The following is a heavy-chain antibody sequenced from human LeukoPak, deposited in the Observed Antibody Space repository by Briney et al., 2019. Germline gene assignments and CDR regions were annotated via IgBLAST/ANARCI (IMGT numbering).Heavy chain of an antibody. CDR2: IYTSGGT. D-gene: IGHD1/OR15-1a*01. CDR3: ARRASHEHRAFDI. CDR1: GGSISSYY. Sequence: SETLSLTCTVSGGSISSYYWSWIRQPPGKGLEWIGYIYTSGGTNYNPSLKSRVTISVDTSKNQFSLKLSSVTAADTAVYYCARRASHEHRAFDIWGQGTMVTVSS. V-gene: IGHV4-4*09. J-gene: IGHJ3*02.